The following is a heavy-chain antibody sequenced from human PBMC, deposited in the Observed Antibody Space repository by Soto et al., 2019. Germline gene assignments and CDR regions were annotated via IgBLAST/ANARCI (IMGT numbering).Heavy chain of an antibody. CDR1: GGSISSSSYY. CDR3: ARQWIQLWLLRKGAFDI. Sequence: SETLSLTCTVSGGSISSSSYYWGWIRQPPGKGLEWIGSIYYSGSTYYNPSLKRRVTISVDTSKNQFSLKLSSVTAADTAVYYCARQWIQLWLLRKGAFDIWGQGTMVTVSS. J-gene: IGHJ3*02. V-gene: IGHV4-39*01. D-gene: IGHD5-18*01. CDR2: IYYSGST.